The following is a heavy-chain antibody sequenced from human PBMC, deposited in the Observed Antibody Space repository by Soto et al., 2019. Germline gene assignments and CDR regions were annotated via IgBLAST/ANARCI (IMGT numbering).Heavy chain of an antibody. CDR2: VTGGGHTT. V-gene: IGHV3-23*01. Sequence: EAQLLEAGGGLVQPGGSLRLSCAASGFTFSRYAMSWVRQAPGKGLEWVSTVTGGGHTTYNADSVNGCFTISRDNSKNTLYLQMNALRAEDTAIYYCASSSGDLDVYGMDIWGPGTTVTVSS. CDR1: GFTFSRYA. J-gene: IGHJ6*02. CDR3: ASSSGDLDVYGMDI. D-gene: IGHD3-10*01.